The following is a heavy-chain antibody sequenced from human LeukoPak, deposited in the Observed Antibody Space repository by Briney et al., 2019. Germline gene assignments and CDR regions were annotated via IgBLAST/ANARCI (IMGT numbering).Heavy chain of an antibody. CDR2: IYTSGST. V-gene: IGHV4-61*02. D-gene: IGHD6-13*01. CDR1: GGSISSGSYF. Sequence: PSETLSLTCTVSGGSISSGSYFWSWIRQPAGKGLEWIGRIYTSGSTNYNPSLKSRVTISLDTSKNQFSLKLSSVTAADTAVYYCARRGSSGTLDYWGQGTLVTVSS. CDR3: ARRGSSGTLDY. J-gene: IGHJ4*02.